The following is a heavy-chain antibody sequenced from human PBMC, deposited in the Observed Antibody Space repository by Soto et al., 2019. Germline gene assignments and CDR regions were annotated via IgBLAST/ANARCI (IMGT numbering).Heavy chain of an antibody. CDR2: IGAYHGNT. Sequence: QVQLVQSGAEVRKPGASVKVSCKASGYTFTNYGVSWVRQAPGQGLEWMGWIGAYHGNTNYAEKFKGRVTLTKDTSTTTAYMELTSLDSDDKAVYYCARDRDAFYTHWGQGTLVTVSS. V-gene: IGHV1-18*01. CDR1: GYTFTNYG. CDR3: ARDRDAFYTH. D-gene: IGHD3-16*01. J-gene: IGHJ4*02.